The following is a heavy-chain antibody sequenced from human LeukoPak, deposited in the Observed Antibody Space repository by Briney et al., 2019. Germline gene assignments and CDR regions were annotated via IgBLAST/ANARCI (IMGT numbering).Heavy chain of an antibody. V-gene: IGHV3-48*04. CDR3: TSLHDIVVIPDATIDY. CDR1: GFTFTNYW. Sequence: GGSLRLSCAASGFTFTNYWMHWVRQAPGKGLEWVSYISSSGSTLYYADSVKGRFTISRDNAKNSLYLEMNSLRADDTAVYYCTSLHDIVVIPDATIDYWGQGTLVTVSS. J-gene: IGHJ4*02. CDR2: ISSSGSTL. D-gene: IGHD2-2*01.